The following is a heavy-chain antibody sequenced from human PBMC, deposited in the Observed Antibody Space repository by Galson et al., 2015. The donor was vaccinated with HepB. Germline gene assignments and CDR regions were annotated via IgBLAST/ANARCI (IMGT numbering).Heavy chain of an antibody. CDR1: GGSISSYY. CDR3: AREKYYGSGTFSGGLDV. CDR2: IYYSGST. Sequence: ETLSLTCTVSGGSISSYYWTWIRPPPGQGLEWIGYIYYSGSTKYNPSLKSRLTISVDTSKNQFSLKLSSVTAADTAVFYCAREKYYGSGTFSGGLDVWGQGTTVSVSS. J-gene: IGHJ6*02. V-gene: IGHV4-59*01. D-gene: IGHD3-10*01.